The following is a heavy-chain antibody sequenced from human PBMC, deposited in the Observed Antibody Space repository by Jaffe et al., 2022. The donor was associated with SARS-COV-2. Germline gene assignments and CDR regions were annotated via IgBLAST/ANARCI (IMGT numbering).Heavy chain of an antibody. CDR1: GFTFSNNG. CDR2: IWYDGSKK. Sequence: QAQLVESGGGVVQPGKSLRLSCAASGFTFSNNGMHWVRQAPGKGLEWVAVIWYDGSKKYYADSVEGRFTISRDNSKNTLYLQMNSLRVEDTAIYYCSRDPSSWTLFDYWGQGTLVTVSS. CDR3: SRDPSSWTLFDY. J-gene: IGHJ4*02. V-gene: IGHV3-33*01. D-gene: IGHD2-2*01.